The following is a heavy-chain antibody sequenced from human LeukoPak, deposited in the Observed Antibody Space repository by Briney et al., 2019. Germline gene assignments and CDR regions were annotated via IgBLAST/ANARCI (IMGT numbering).Heavy chain of an antibody. CDR1: GFTVSSNY. J-gene: IGHJ4*02. V-gene: IGHV3-66*01. CDR2: IYSGGST. CDR3: ARDPGSIAAAGTDL. Sequence: PGGSLRLSCAASGFTVSSNYMSWVRQAPGKGLEWVSVIYSGGSTYYADSVKGRFTISRDNSKNTLCLQMNSLRAEDTAVYYCARDPGSIAAAGTDLWGQGTLVTVSS. D-gene: IGHD6-13*01.